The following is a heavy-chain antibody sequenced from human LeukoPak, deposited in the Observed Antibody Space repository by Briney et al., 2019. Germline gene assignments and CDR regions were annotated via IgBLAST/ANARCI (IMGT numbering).Heavy chain of an antibody. Sequence: SVKVSCKASGGTSSSYAISWVRQAPGQGLEWMGRIIPILGIANYAQKFQGRVTITADKSTSTAYMELSSLRSEDTAVYYCARASAYCSGGSCYTSHLDYWGQGTLVTVSS. V-gene: IGHV1-69*04. CDR2: IIPILGIA. D-gene: IGHD2-15*01. J-gene: IGHJ4*02. CDR1: GGTSSSYA. CDR3: ARASAYCSGGSCYTSHLDY.